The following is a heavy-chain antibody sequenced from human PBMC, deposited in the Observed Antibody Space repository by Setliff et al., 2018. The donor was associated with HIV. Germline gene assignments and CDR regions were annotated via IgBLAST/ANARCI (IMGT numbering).Heavy chain of an antibody. Sequence: SETLSLTCTVSGDSINSGTYYWSWIRQPAGKGLEWIGRLHLSGDTNYNPSLKSRVTMSIDTSKNQFSLKLSSVTAADAAVYYCARDNSYYYGSGSHYWYGMDVWGQRTTVTVSS. CDR1: GDSINSGTYY. J-gene: IGHJ6*01. D-gene: IGHD3-10*01. V-gene: IGHV4-61*02. CDR3: ARDNSYYYGSGSHYWYGMDV. CDR2: LHLSGDT.